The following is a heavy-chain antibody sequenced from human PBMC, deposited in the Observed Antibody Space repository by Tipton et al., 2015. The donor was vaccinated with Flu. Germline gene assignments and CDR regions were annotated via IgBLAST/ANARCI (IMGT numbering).Heavy chain of an antibody. CDR1: GFQFNNYW. CDR2: IYPSDSHT. Sequence: MQLVQSGAEVGRPGESLNISCKGSGFQFNNYWIVWVRQMPGKGLEWMGSIYPSDSHTRYSPSLPGQVSISVDKSVKTAYLHWGSLKASDTAMYYCSAGGTTTGFYRESWGQGTLVTVSS. J-gene: IGHJ5*02. D-gene: IGHD1/OR15-1a*01. V-gene: IGHV5-51*01. CDR3: SAGGTTTGFYRES.